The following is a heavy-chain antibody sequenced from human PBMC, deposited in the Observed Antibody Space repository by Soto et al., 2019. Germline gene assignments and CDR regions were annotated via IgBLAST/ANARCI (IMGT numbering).Heavy chain of an antibody. V-gene: IGHV4-34*01. Sequence: SETLSLTCAVYGGSFSGYYWTWIRQPPGTGLEWIGEINHSGSTNYNPSLKSRVTISVDTSKNQFSLKLTSVTAADTAVYYCATRPPQIVVTLLPFPSWGQGTPVTVAS. J-gene: IGHJ5*02. CDR3: ATRPPQIVVTLLPFPS. CDR2: INHSGST. CDR1: GGSFSGYY. D-gene: IGHD2-15*01.